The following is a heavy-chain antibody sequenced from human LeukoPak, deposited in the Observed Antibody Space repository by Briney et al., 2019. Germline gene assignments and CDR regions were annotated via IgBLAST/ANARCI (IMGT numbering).Heavy chain of an antibody. CDR3: ARVGIVGATATGHY. CDR1: GGSISSYY. Sequence: SETLSLTCTVSGGSISSYYWSWIRQPPGKGLEWIGDIYYSGYTNYNPSLKSRVTISVDTSKNQFSLKLSSVTAADTAVYYCARVGIVGATATGHYWGQGTLVTVSS. D-gene: IGHD1-26*01. V-gene: IGHV4-59*12. J-gene: IGHJ4*02. CDR2: IYYSGYT.